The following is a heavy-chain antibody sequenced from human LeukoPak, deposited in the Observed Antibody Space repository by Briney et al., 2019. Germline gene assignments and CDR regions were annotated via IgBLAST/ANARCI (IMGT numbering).Heavy chain of an antibody. CDR1: GYTFTSYD. CDR3: ARESTVAGTDWYFDL. Sequence: GASVKVSCKASGYTFTSYDINWVRQATGQGLEWMGWMDPNSGNTGYAQKFQGRVTMTRNTSISTAYMELSSLRSEDTAVYYCARESTVAGTDWYFDLWGRGTLVTVSS. CDR2: MDPNSGNT. J-gene: IGHJ2*01. D-gene: IGHD6-19*01. V-gene: IGHV1-8*01.